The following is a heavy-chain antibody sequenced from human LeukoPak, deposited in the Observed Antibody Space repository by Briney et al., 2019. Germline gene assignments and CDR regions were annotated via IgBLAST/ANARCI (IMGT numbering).Heavy chain of an antibody. D-gene: IGHD1-14*01. Sequence: PGGSLGLSCAASGFTFDDYAMHWVRQAPGKGLEWVSRIDNDGSDTIFADSVKGRFTLSRDNAKNTVYLQMNSLRAEDTAVYYCARGGFHHGFDIWGQGTMVTVS. CDR2: IDNDGSDT. V-gene: IGHV3-74*01. CDR1: GFTFDDYA. CDR3: ARGGFHHGFDI. J-gene: IGHJ3*02.